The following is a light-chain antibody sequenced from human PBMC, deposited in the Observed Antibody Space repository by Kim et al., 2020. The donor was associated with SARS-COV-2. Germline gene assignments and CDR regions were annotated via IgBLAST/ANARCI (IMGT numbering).Light chain of an antibody. CDR3: SSWDTSLSAWV. J-gene: IGLJ3*02. Sequence: QAGLTQPTSVSKGLRQTATLTCTGNSNNVGYQGVAWLQQLQGHPPKLVSYRDNNRPSGISERFSASRSGNTASLTITGLQPEDEADYYCSSWDTSLSAWVFGGGTQLTVL. V-gene: IGLV10-54*01. CDR2: RDN. CDR1: SNNVGYQG.